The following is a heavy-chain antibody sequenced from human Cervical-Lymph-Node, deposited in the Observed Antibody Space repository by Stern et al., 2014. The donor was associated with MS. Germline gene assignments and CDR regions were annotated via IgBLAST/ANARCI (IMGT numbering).Heavy chain of an antibody. V-gene: IGHV3-74*02. J-gene: IGHJ2*01. CDR1: GFTFSRYW. CDR2: IDSDGSGT. CDR3: ARAPYYYDTSGYSYSYFDL. Sequence: VQLVESGGGLVPPGGSLRLSCAASGFTFSRYWMHWVRQAPGKGLVWVSRIDSDGSGTTYADSVKGRFTISRDNAKNTLYLQMNSLRAEDTAVYYCARAPYYYDTSGYSYSYFDLWGRGTLVTVSS. D-gene: IGHD3-22*01.